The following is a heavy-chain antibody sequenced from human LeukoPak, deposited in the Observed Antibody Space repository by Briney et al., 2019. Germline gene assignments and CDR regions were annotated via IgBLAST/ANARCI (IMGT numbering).Heavy chain of an antibody. CDR2: IYTSGST. D-gene: IGHD2-2*01. J-gene: IGHJ4*02. CDR3: ARGKIVVVPAAISYYFDY. Sequence: SETLSLTCTVSGGSISSYYWSWIRQPAGKGLEWIGRIYTSGSTNYNPSLKSRVTMSVDTSKNQFSLKLSSVTAADTAVYYCARGKIVVVPAAISYYFDYWGQGTLVTVSS. CDR1: GGSISSYY. V-gene: IGHV4-4*07.